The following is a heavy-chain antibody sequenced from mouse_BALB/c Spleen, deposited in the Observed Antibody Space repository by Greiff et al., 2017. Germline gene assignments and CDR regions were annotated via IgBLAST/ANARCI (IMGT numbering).Heavy chain of an antibody. CDR3: ARDYGSSYAMDY. V-gene: IGHV5-17*02. CDR2: ISSGSSTI. D-gene: IGHD1-1*01. Sequence: VHLVESGGGLVQPGGSRKLSCAASGFTFSSFGMHWVRQAPEKGLEWVAYISSGSSTIYYADTVKGRFTISRDNPKNTLFLQMTSLRSEDTAMYYCARDYGSSYAMDYWGQGTSVTVSS. CDR1: GFTFSSFG. J-gene: IGHJ4*01.